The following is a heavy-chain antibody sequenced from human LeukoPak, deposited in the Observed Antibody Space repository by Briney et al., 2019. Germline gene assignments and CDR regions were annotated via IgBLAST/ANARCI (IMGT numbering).Heavy chain of an antibody. Sequence: ASVKVSSKASGYTFTGYYMHWVRQAPGQGLEWMGWINPNSGGTNYAQKFQGRVTMTRDTSISTAYMELSSLRSDDTAVYYCAREGANDAYSNYYFDYWGQGTLVTVSS. CDR2: INPNSGGT. J-gene: IGHJ4*02. CDR3: AREGANDAYSNYYFDY. CDR1: GYTFTGYY. D-gene: IGHD4-11*01. V-gene: IGHV1-2*02.